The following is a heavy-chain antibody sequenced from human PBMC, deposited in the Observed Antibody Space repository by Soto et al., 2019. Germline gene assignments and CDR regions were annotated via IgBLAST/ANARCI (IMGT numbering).Heavy chain of an antibody. Sequence: QVQLVESGGGVVQPGRSLRLSCAASGFTFSSYGMHWVRQAPGKGLEWVAVISYDGSNKYYADSVKGRFTISRDNSKNTLYLQMNSLRAEDTAVYYCAKVSGEQGSYWFDPWGQGTLVTVSS. CDR1: GFTFSSYG. J-gene: IGHJ5*02. V-gene: IGHV3-30*18. CDR3: AKVSGEQGSYWFDP. D-gene: IGHD4-17*01. CDR2: ISYDGSNK.